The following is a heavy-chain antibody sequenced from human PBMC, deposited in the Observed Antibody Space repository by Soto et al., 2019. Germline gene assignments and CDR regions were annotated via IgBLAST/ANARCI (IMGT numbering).Heavy chain of an antibody. CDR2: IYSSGST. D-gene: IGHD1-20*01. V-gene: IGHV4-4*07. CDR3: ACLYNWNGWSDY. CDR1: GVSITSYY. J-gene: IGHJ4*02. Sequence: QVQLQESGPGLVKPSETLSLTCIVSGVSITSYYWSWIRQPAGKGLEWIGRIYSSGSTNYNPSLKSRVTMSIDTSKNQFSLKLSSVTAADTAVYYCACLYNWNGWSDYWGQGTLVTVSS.